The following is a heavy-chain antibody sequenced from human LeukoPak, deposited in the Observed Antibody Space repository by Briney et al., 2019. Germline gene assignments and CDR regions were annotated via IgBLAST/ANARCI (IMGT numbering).Heavy chain of an antibody. CDR2: INPSGGST. CDR3: ARSGLRQWQSLFGAFDI. J-gene: IGHJ3*02. V-gene: IGHV1-46*01. D-gene: IGHD6-19*01. CDR1: GYTFTSYY. Sequence: ASVKVSCKASGYTFTSYYMHWVRQAPGQGLEWMGIINPSGGSTSYAQKFQGRVTMTRDTSTSTVYMELSSLRSEDTAVYYCARSGLRQWQSLFGAFDIWGQGTMVTVSS.